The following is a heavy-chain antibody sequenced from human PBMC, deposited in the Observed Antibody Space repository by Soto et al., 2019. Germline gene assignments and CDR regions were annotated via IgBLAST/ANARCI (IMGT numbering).Heavy chain of an antibody. CDR2: IIPIFGTA. D-gene: IGHD3-22*01. CDR1: GGTFSSYA. V-gene: IGHV1-69*13. Sequence: ASVKVSCKASGGTFSSYAISWVRQAPGQGLEWMGGIIPIFGTANYAQKFQGRVTITADESTSTAYMELSSLRSEDTAVYYCARSLTYYYDSSGYPAAYFDYWGQGTLVTVSS. J-gene: IGHJ4*02. CDR3: ARSLTYYYDSSGYPAAYFDY.